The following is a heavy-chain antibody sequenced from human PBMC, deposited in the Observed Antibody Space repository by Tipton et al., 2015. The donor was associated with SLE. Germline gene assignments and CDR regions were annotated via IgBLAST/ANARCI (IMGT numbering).Heavy chain of an antibody. V-gene: IGHV3-23*01. Sequence: GSLRLSCAASGFTFSSYAMSWVRQAPGKGLEWVSAISGSGGSTYYADSVKGRFTISRDNSKNTLYLQMNSLRAEDTAVYYCAKGPGDYDFWSGSGFDYWGQGTLVTVSS. CDR3: AKGPGDYDFWSGSGFDY. CDR1: GFTFSSYA. J-gene: IGHJ4*02. CDR2: ISGSGGST. D-gene: IGHD3-3*01.